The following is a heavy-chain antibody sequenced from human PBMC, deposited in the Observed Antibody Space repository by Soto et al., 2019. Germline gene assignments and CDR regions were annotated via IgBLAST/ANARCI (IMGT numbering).Heavy chain of an antibody. CDR3: ARTPVEYCSSTSCYMPPGY. V-gene: IGHV4-59*01. J-gene: IGHJ4*02. D-gene: IGHD2-2*02. Sequence: SETLSLTCTVSGGSISSYYWSWIRQPPGKGLEWIGNIYYSGSTNYNPSLKSRVTISVDTSKNQFSLKLSSVTAADTAVYYCARTPVEYCSSTSCYMPPGYWGQGTLVTVSS. CDR2: IYYSGST. CDR1: GGSISSYY.